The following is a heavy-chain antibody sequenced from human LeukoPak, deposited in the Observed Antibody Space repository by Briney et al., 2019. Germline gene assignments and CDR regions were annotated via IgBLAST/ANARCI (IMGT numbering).Heavy chain of an antibody. CDR3: ARQTVTTVAFDI. V-gene: IGHV4-31*03. J-gene: IGHJ3*02. CDR2: IYYSGST. CDR1: GGSISSGGYY. Sequence: PSQTLSLTCTVSGGSISSGGYYWSWLRQHPGKGLEWIGYIYYSGSTYYNPSLKSRVTISVDTSKNQFSLKLSSVTAADTAVYYCARQTVTTVAFDIWGQGTMVTVSS. D-gene: IGHD4-17*01.